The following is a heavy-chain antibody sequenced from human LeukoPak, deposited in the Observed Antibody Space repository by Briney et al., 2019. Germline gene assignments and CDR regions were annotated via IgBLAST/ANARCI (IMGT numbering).Heavy chain of an antibody. CDR3: AKRGAISSSQPGNCFAC. J-gene: IGHJ4*02. D-gene: IGHD6-13*01. Sequence: GGSQSLFWAAAGFIFSISAMSCARHARGGGRGWVSTITHGNTTFPADSVKARFTISTNKSTSTLYLPINSLTADATAVYYCAKRGAISSSQPGNCFACWGQGTLVTASS. CDR2: ITHGNTT. CDR1: GFIFSISA. V-gene: IGHV3-23*01.